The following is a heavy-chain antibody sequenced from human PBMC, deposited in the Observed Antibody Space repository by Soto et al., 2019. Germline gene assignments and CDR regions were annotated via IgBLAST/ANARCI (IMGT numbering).Heavy chain of an antibody. V-gene: IGHV3-23*01. CDR1: GFTFSSYA. D-gene: IGHD3-22*01. CDR2: INDSGDST. CDR3: AKGSRGYYGSNNYYYFDS. Sequence: GGSLSLSCAASGFTFSSYAMSWVRQAPGKGLEWVSGINDSGDSTYYADSVKGRFTISRDNSKNTLFLQMNSLRAEDTAVYYCAKGSRGYYGSNNYYYFDSWGQGTPVTVSS. J-gene: IGHJ4*02.